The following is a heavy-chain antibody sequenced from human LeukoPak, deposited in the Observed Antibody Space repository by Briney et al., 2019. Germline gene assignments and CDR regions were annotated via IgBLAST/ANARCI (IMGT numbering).Heavy chain of an antibody. V-gene: IGHV3-23*01. J-gene: IGHJ6*02. CDR3: AKGNRVAAAGYYYYGRDV. D-gene: IGHD6-13*01. Sequence: PGGSLRLSCAASGITFRSDVMSWVRQAPGKGLEWVSGISGSGDSTYYADSVEGRFTISRDNSKNTLYLQMNSLRAEDTAVYYCAKGNRVAAAGYYYYGRDVWGQGTTVAVSS. CDR1: GITFRSDV. CDR2: ISGSGDST.